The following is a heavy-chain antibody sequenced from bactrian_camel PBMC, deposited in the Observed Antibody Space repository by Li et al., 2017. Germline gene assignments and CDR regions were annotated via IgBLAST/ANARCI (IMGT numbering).Heavy chain of an antibody. J-gene: IGHJ4*01. CDR1: GDTIGRYC. CDR2: IESDGST. D-gene: IGHD6*01. V-gene: IGHV3S56*01. Sequence: QVQLVESGGGSVQVGGSLTLSCVASGDTIGRYCMGWFRQIPDREREGVAGIESDGSTSYADSVKGRFTISQNDARNTVYLQMNNLRPEDTAMYYCAVVVPGPRWRERGQGTQVTV.